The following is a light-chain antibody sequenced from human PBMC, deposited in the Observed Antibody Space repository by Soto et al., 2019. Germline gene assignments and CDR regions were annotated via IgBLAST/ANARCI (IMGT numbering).Light chain of an antibody. CDR1: RSFAHSY. CDR3: HHYDSSPPYT. V-gene: IGKV3-20*01. Sequence: DIVLTQSPAPLSLSPGERATLSCRARRSFAHSYFAWYQHKPGQAPRLLIYAASIRATGIPDRFIGSGSATDFTLTISGLEPDDSAVYYCHHYDSSPPYTFGQGTKLEIK. J-gene: IGKJ2*01. CDR2: AAS.